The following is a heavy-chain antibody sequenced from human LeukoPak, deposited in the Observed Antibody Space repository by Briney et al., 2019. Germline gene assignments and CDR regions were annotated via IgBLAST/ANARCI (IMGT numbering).Heavy chain of an antibody. D-gene: IGHD3-10*01. Sequence: PGGSLRLSCAASGFTFSSYSMNWVRQAPGKGLEWVSYISSSSSTIYYAGSVKGRFTISRDNAKSSLYLQMNSLRDEDTAVYYCARDATYYYGSAAVHYFDYWGQGTLVTVSS. J-gene: IGHJ4*02. CDR3: ARDATYYYGSAAVHYFDY. CDR2: ISSSSSTI. CDR1: GFTFSSYS. V-gene: IGHV3-48*02.